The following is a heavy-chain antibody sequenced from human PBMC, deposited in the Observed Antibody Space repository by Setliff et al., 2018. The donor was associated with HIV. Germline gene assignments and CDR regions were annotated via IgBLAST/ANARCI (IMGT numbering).Heavy chain of an antibody. CDR3: ARRHFYDSSGQVWAFDI. Sequence: SVKVSCKASGGTFSTSAISWMRQAPGQGLEWMGGIIPFFGSANYAQKFQGRLTITADASSSTAYMDLSSLTSEDTAVYYCARRHFYDSSGQVWAFDIWGQGTMVTVPS. D-gene: IGHD3-22*01. CDR1: GGTFSTSA. CDR2: IIPFFGSA. V-gene: IGHV1-69*13. J-gene: IGHJ3*02.